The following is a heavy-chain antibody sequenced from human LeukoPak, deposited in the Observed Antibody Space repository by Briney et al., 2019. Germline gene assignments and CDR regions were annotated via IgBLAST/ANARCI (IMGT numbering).Heavy chain of an antibody. CDR3: ASRPTGFDWGPFDY. J-gene: IGHJ4*02. CDR1: GFPFNNYV. CDR2: FRCDGNHE. D-gene: IGHD5-12*01. Sequence: LSGGSLRLSCTASGFPFNNYVIHWVRQPPGKGLEWVAFFRCDGNHEYYADSVKGRFTFSRDNSKNTLLLQMNSLRTEDTAVYFCASRPTGFDWGPFDYWGQGTLVTVSS. V-gene: IGHV3-30*02.